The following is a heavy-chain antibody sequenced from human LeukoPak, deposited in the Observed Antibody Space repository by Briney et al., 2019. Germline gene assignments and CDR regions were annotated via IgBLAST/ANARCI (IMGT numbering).Heavy chain of an antibody. J-gene: IGHJ3*02. V-gene: IGHV3-13*01. D-gene: IGHD4-17*01. CDR2: IGTAGDT. Sequence: LPGGSLRLSCAASGFTFSSYDMHWVRHATGKGLEWVSAIGTAGDTYYPGSVKGRFTISRENAKNSLYLQMNSLRAGDTAVYYCARGYYGDYTPSDAFDIWGQGTTVTVSS. CDR3: ARGYYGDYTPSDAFDI. CDR1: GFTFSSYD.